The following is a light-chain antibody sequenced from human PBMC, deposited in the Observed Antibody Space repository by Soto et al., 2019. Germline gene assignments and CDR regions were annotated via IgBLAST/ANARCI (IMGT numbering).Light chain of an antibody. CDR1: QSVSSY. V-gene: IGKV3-11*01. CDR3: QQRSNWPRGLT. J-gene: IGKJ4*01. Sequence: EIVLTQSPATLSLSPGERATLSCRASQSVSSYLAWYQQKPGQAPRLLIYDASNRATGIPARLSGSESGTDSTLPISSLEPEDFAFYYCQQRSNWPRGLTFRGGTKVEIK. CDR2: DAS.